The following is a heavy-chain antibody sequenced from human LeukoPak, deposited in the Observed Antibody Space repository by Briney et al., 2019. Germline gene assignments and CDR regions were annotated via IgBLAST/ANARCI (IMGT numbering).Heavy chain of an antibody. V-gene: IGHV3-21*06. CDR3: ARECGGTCYSGSDY. CDR1: GFIFSNYA. D-gene: IGHD2-15*01. J-gene: IGHJ4*02. Sequence: GGSLRLSCAASGFIFSNYAMSWVRQAPGKGLEWVSSISSSSTNIYYADSVEGRFTISRDNAKNSLYLQMNSLRAEDTAVYYCARECGGTCYSGSDYWGQGTLVTVSS. CDR2: ISSSSTNI.